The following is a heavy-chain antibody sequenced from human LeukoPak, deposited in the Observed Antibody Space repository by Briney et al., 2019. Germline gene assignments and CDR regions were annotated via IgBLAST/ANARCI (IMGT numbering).Heavy chain of an antibody. CDR2: INHSGST. Sequence: SETLSLTCTVSGGSISSYYWSWIRQPPGKGLEWIGEINHSGSTNYNPSLKSRVTISVDTSKNQFSLKLSSVTAADTAVYYCARAFVAARTLLGVWGQGTTVTVSS. J-gene: IGHJ6*02. D-gene: IGHD2-21*01. CDR3: ARAFVAARTLLGV. CDR1: GGSISSYY. V-gene: IGHV4-34*01.